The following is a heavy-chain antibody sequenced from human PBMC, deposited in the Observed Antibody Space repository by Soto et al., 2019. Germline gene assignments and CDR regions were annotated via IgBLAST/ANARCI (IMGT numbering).Heavy chain of an antibody. CDR2: IWYDGSNK. Sequence: GGSLRLSCAASGFTFSSYGMHWVRQAPGKGLEWVAVIWYDGSNKYYADSVKGRFTISRDNSKNTLYLQMNSLRAEDTAVYYCAKDSYCSGGSCYHEYYYYYGMDVWGQGTTVTVSS. V-gene: IGHV3-30*02. CDR1: GFTFSSYG. J-gene: IGHJ6*02. D-gene: IGHD2-15*01. CDR3: AKDSYCSGGSCYHEYYYYYGMDV.